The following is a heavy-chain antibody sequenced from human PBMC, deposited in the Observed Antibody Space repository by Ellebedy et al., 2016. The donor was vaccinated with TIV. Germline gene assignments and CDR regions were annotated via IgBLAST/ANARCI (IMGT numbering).Heavy chain of an antibody. CDR1: GGSISSSGYY. V-gene: IGHV4-39*01. D-gene: IGHD5-18*01. J-gene: IGHJ4*02. CDR2: IYYSGST. Sequence: MPSETLSLTCTVPGGSISSSGYYWGWIRQPPGQGLEWIGSIYYSGSTYYNPSLKRRVTISVDTSKNQYSLKLNSVTAADTAVYFCARLEGYSYGYAVYWGQGTLVTVSS. CDR3: ARLEGYSYGYAVY.